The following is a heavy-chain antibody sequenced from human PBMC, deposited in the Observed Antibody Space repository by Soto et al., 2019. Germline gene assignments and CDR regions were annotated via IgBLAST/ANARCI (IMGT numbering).Heavy chain of an antibody. D-gene: IGHD6-19*01. V-gene: IGHV3-23*01. Sequence: GGSLRLSCAVSGFPFGENAMNWVRQAPGKGLEWVSGISDSGATTYYADSVRGRFTISRDNSKNTLYLQMKSLRAEDSASYYCAKEDTSSGSLDYWGQGALVTVSS. CDR2: ISDSGATT. J-gene: IGHJ4*02. CDR3: AKEDTSSGSLDY. CDR1: GFPFGENA.